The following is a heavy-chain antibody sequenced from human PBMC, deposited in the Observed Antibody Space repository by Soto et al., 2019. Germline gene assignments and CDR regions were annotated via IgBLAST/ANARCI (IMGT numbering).Heavy chain of an antibody. V-gene: IGHV3-23*01. CDR1: GFTFSNDA. CDR3: ARDRRSYSSGWYATKY. CDR2: ISGSGGHT. Sequence: VGSLRLSCAASGFTFSNDAMSWFRQAPVNRLEWVSGISGSGGHTYYPDAVKGRFTISRDNSKNTLYLQMNSLRAEDTAMYYCARDRRSYSSGWYATKYWGQGTLVTVSS. D-gene: IGHD6-19*01. J-gene: IGHJ4*02.